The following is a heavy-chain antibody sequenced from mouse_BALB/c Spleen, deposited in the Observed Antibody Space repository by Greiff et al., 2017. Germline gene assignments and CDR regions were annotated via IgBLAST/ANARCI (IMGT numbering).Heavy chain of an antibody. Sequence: VQVVESGPGLVAPSQSLSITCTVSGFSLTSYGVHWVRQPPGKGLEWLGVIWAGGSTNYNSALMSRLSISKDNSKSQVFLKMNSLQTDDTAMYYCARENWDYAMDYWGQGTSVTVSS. J-gene: IGHJ4*01. V-gene: IGHV2-9*02. CDR2: IWAGGST. D-gene: IGHD4-1*01. CDR1: GFSLTSYG. CDR3: ARENWDYAMDY.